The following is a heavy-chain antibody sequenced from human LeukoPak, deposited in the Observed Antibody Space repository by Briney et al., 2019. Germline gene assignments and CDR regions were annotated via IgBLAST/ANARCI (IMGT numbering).Heavy chain of an antibody. J-gene: IGHJ4*02. Sequence: GGSLRLSCAASGFTFGSYSMNWVRQAPGKGLEWVSYISSGSNTIYHADSVKGRFTISRDNAKNSVYLQMNSLRAEDTAVYYCAKGSVGAIAGSFDYWGQGTLVTVSS. D-gene: IGHD1-26*01. CDR2: ISSGSNTI. V-gene: IGHV3-48*04. CDR1: GFTFGSYS. CDR3: AKGSVGAIAGSFDY.